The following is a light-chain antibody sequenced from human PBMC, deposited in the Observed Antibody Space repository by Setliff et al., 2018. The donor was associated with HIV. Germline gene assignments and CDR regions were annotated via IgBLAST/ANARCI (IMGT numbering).Light chain of an antibody. CDR2: RDN. Sequence: QSVLTQPPSASGTPGQTVTISCSGSDSNIGGNTVSWYQQLPGTAPKVLIYRDNQRPSGVPDRFSGSKSGTSASLAISGLQSEDEADYYCATWDDSLPVHYVFGPGTKVTVL. CDR3: ATWDDSLPVHYV. V-gene: IGLV1-44*01. J-gene: IGLJ1*01. CDR1: DSNIGGNT.